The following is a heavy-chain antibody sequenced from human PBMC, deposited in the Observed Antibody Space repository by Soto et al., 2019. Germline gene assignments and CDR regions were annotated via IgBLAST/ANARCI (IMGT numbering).Heavy chain of an antibody. J-gene: IGHJ6*02. CDR1: GFTLTTYS. V-gene: IGHV3-48*02. D-gene: IGHD3-10*01. CDR2: ISGSSNTI. Sequence: EVQLVESGGGLVQRGGSLRLSCAASGFTLTTYSMNWVRQAPRKGLEWVSYISGSSNTIYYADSVKGRFTISRDNAKNSLDRQVDSLRDEDTAVYFCARGFDHQYGLDVWGQGTTVTVSS. CDR3: ARGFDHQYGLDV.